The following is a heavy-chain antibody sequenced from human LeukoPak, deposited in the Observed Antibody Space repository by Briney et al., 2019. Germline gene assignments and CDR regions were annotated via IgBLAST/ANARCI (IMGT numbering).Heavy chain of an antibody. Sequence: GASVKVSCKASGGTFSSYAISWVRQAPGQGLEWMGGIIPIFGTANYAQKFQGRVTITADESTSTAYMELSSLRSEDTAVYYCARFDPNNYYDSSGYYFWGQGTLVTVSS. CDR2: IIPIFGTA. J-gene: IGHJ4*02. CDR3: ARFDPNNYYDSSGYYF. D-gene: IGHD3-22*01. CDR1: GGTFSSYA. V-gene: IGHV1-69*13.